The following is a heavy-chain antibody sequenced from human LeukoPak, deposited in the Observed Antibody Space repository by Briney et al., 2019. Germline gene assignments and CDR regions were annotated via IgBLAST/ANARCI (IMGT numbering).Heavy chain of an antibody. V-gene: IGHV3-74*01. CDR3: ARDRRYAYDN. Sequence: GGSLRLPCVAAGFSLSDYWMHWVRQVPGKGLVWVSRINGDGSSTSYADSVKGRFTISRDNAKNTVYLQMNSLRTEDTAVYYCARDRRYAYDNWGQGTLVTVSS. CDR2: INGDGSST. D-gene: IGHD3-16*01. J-gene: IGHJ4*02. CDR1: GFSLSDYW.